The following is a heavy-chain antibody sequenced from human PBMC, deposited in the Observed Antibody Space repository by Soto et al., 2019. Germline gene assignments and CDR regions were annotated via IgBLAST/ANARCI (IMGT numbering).Heavy chain of an antibody. V-gene: IGHV4-39*01. CDR3: ATLWFGEGNY. D-gene: IGHD3-10*01. CDR1: GGSISSSSYY. CDR2: IYYSGST. J-gene: IGHJ4*02. Sequence: QLQLQESGPGLVKPSETLSLTCTVSGGSISSSSYYWGWIRQPPGKGLEWIGSIYYSGSTYYNPSLKSRVTISVDPSKNQFSLKLSSVTAADTAVYYGATLWFGEGNYWGQGTLVTVSS.